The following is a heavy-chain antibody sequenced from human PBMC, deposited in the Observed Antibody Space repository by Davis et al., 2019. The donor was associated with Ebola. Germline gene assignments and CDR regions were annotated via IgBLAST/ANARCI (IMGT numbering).Heavy chain of an antibody. CDR1: GFTFRSYW. CDR3: AKDPTDYYYYYGMDV. J-gene: IGHJ6*02. V-gene: IGHV3-23*01. Sequence: GGSLRLSCAASGFTFRSYWMSWVRQAPGKGLEWVSAISGRGDYTYHADSVKGRFTISRDNSMNTLYLQLSSLRVEDTAIYYCAKDPTDYYYYYGMDVWGQGTTVTVSS. CDR2: ISGRGDYT.